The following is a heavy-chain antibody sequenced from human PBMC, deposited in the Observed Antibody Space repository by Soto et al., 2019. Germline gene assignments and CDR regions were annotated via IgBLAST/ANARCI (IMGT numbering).Heavy chain of an antibody. CDR1: GGAFNSFA. V-gene: IGHV1-69*01. J-gene: IGHJ5*02. Sequence: QVHLVQSGAEVKKPGSSVKVSCRASGGAFNSFAITWVRQAPGQGLEWMGEIIPLLATTKYAQKFMGRVIITADESTGTAYMELTNLRSDDTAEYYCVKSGFCLSGSCSQGWIDPWGQGTLVTVSS. CDR3: VKSGFCLSGSCSQGWIDP. D-gene: IGHD2-15*01. CDR2: IIPLLATT.